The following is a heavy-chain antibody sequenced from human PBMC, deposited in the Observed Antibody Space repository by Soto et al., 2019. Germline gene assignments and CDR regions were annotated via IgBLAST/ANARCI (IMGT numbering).Heavy chain of an antibody. V-gene: IGHV3-48*03. CDR3: ARGSGYYFASGADH. CDR1: GFTFSSYE. D-gene: IGHD3-10*01. J-gene: IGHJ5*02. CDR2: ISSSAGTI. Sequence: GGSLRLSCAASGFTFSSYEMSWVRQAPGTGLEWVSYISSSAGTIYYADSVKGRFTISRDNTKNSLYLQMNSLRAEDTAVYYCARGSGYYFASGADHWGQGTLVTVSS.